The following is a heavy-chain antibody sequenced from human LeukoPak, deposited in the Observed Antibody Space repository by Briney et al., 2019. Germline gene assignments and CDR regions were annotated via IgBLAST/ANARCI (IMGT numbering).Heavy chain of an antibody. CDR2: IYYSGST. J-gene: IGHJ3*02. D-gene: IGHD6-13*01. Sequence: SETLSLTCTVSGGSLSSSSYYWGWIRQPPGKGLEWIGSIYYSGSTYYNPSLKSRVTISVDTSKNQFSLKLSSVTAADTAVYYCARGVRPPGYSSSWYLSHDAFDIWGQGTMVTVSS. V-gene: IGHV4-39*07. CDR3: ARGVRPPGYSSSWYLSHDAFDI. CDR1: GGSLSSSSYY.